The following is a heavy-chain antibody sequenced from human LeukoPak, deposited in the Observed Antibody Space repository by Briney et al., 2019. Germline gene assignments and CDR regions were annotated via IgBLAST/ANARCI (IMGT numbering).Heavy chain of an antibody. CDR2: ISGSGGST. Sequence: PGGSLRLSCAASGFTFSSYAMSWVRQAPGKGLEWVSAISGSGGSTYYADSAKGRFTISRDNSKNTLYLQMNSLRAEDTAVYYCAKGVRRPGDYSNYAGSAYYFDYWGQGTLVTVSS. V-gene: IGHV3-23*01. J-gene: IGHJ4*02. D-gene: IGHD4-4*01. CDR1: GFTFSSYA. CDR3: AKGVRRPGDYSNYAGSAYYFDY.